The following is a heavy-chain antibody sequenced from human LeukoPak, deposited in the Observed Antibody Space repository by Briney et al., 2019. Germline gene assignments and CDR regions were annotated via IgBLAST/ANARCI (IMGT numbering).Heavy chain of an antibody. J-gene: IGHJ4*02. CDR2: ISWNSGSI. Sequence: GGSLRLSCAVSGFRIDDYAMHWVRQAPGKGLEYISDISWNSGSIGYADSVKGRFTISRDNAKNSLCLQMNSLRAEDTALYYFTKDHGRRNGDFYFDCWGQGTQVTVSS. D-gene: IGHD4-17*01. CDR3: TKDHGRRNGDFYFDC. CDR1: GFRIDDYA. V-gene: IGHV3-9*01.